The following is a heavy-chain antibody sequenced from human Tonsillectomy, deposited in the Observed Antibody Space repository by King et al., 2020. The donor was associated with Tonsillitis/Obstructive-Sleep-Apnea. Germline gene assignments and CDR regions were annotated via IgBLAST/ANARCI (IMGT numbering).Heavy chain of an antibody. D-gene: IGHD3-22*01. CDR2: ISGTGGRT. J-gene: IGHJ3*02. CDR3: AKSIILIAAVIRSDAFDI. V-gene: IGHV3-23*04. Sequence: VQLVESGGGLVQPGGSLRLSCAASGFTFSSYAMTWVRQAPGRGLEWVSVISGTGGRTNYANSVKGRFTISRDNSKNTLYLQMTSLRADDTAMYYCAKSIILIAAVIRSDAFDIWGQGTMVTVSS. CDR1: GFTFSSYA.